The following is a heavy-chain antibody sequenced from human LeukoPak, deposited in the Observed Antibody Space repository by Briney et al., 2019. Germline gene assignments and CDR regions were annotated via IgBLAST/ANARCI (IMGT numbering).Heavy chain of an antibody. D-gene: IGHD6-13*01. CDR1: GYSFTSYW. J-gene: IGHJ6*02. CDR2: IYPGDSDT. Sequence: GESLKISCKGSGYSFTSYWIGWVRQMPGKGLEWKGIIYPGDSDTRYSPSFQGQVTISADKSISTAYLQWSSLKASDTAMYYCARQRSPYSSSKCMDVWGQGTTVTVSS. V-gene: IGHV5-51*01. CDR3: ARQRSPYSSSKCMDV.